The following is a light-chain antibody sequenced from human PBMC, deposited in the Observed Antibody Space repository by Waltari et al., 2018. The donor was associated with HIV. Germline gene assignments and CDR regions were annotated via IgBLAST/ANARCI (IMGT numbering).Light chain of an antibody. J-gene: IGLJ3*02. CDR1: SSDVGSYNF. CDR2: EVT. V-gene: IGLV2-23*02. CDR3: CSYARSPTPNWV. Sequence: QSALTQPASVSGSPGQSIIISCTGTSSDVGSYNFVSWYQQHPGKAPKLIIFEVTKRPSGVSNRFSGSKSGNMASLTISGLLPEDEAEYHCCSYARSPTPNWVFGGGTKVTVL.